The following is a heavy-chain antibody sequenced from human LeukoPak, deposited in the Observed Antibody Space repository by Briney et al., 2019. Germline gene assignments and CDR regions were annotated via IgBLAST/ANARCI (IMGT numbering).Heavy chain of an antibody. J-gene: IGHJ5*02. CDR2: INHSGST. Sequence: SETLSLTCNVYDGSFSGYYCSWIRQPPGKGLEWIGEINHSGSTNYNPSLKSRVTISVDTSKNQFSLKLSSATAADTAVYYCARDSGTTGEVKFDPWGQGTLVTVSS. CDR3: ARDSGTTGEVKFDP. V-gene: IGHV4-34*01. D-gene: IGHD3-10*01. CDR1: DGSFSGYY.